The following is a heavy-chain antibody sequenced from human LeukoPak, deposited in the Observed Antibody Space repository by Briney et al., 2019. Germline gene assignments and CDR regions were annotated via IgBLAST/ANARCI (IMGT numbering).Heavy chain of an antibody. J-gene: IGHJ4*02. CDR2: INHSGST. CDR3: ASRPTHCSSTSCSLYYFDY. V-gene: IGHV4-34*01. CDR1: GGSFSGYY. D-gene: IGHD2-2*01. Sequence: SETLSLTCAVYGGSFSGYYWSWIRQPPGKGPEWIGEINHSGSTNYNPSLKSRVTISVDTSKNQFSLKLSSVTAADTAVYYCASRPTHCSSTSCSLYYFDYWGQGTLVTVSS.